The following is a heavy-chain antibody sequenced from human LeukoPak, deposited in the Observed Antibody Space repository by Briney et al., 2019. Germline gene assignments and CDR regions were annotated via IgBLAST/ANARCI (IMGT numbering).Heavy chain of an antibody. CDR3: ARDADLGTTITGGFDI. J-gene: IGHJ3*02. V-gene: IGHV3-7*01. D-gene: IGHD5-24*01. CDR1: GFTFTNYW. Sequence: PGGSLRLSCAASGFTFTNYWMSWVRRAPGKGLEWVANIKHDGSAKFYVDSVKGRFTISRDNAKNLLYLQMNSLRAEDTAVYYCARDADLGTTITGGFDIWGQGTMVTVSS. CDR2: IKHDGSAK.